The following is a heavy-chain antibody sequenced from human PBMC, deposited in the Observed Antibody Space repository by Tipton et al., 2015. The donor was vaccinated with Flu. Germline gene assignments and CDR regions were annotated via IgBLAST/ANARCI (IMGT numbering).Heavy chain of an antibody. D-gene: IGHD3-22*01. CDR2: IYYSGST. CDR1: GGSISSGGYY. V-gene: IGHV4-31*03. Sequence: LSLTCTVSGGSISSGGYYWSWIRPHPGKGLECIGYIYYSGSTYYNPSLKSRVTISVDTSKNQFSLKLSSVTAADTAVYYCARRGGVYSSGVGFDYWGQGTLVTVSS. J-gene: IGHJ4*02. CDR3: ARRGGVYSSGVGFDY.